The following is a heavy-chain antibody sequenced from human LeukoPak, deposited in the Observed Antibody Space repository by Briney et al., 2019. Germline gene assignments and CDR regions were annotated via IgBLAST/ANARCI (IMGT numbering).Heavy chain of an antibody. CDR3: ARDVESGGYCSGGSCYSPNNWFDP. J-gene: IGHJ5*02. D-gene: IGHD2-15*01. V-gene: IGHV1-46*01. CDR2: INPSGGST. CDR1: GYTFTSYY. Sequence: ASVKVSCKASGYTFTSYYIHWVRQAPGQGLEWMGIINPSGGSTSYEQKFQGRVTMTRDTSTSTAYMELSSLRSEDTAVYYCARDVESGGYCSGGSCYSPNNWFDPWGQGTLVTVSS.